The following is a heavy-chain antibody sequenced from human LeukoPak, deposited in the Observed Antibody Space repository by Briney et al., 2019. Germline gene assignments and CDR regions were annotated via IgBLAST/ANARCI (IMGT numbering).Heavy chain of an antibody. CDR1: GASMSTGNEY. Sequence: SETLSLTCTVSGASMSTGNEYWSWIRQPPGKGLEWIGHIYHSGRSYHSPSLKSRVTMSVDKSKKQFSLKVDSVTTADTAVYYCAREGPPAIMDVWGKGTTVSVSS. CDR3: AREGPPAIMDV. J-gene: IGHJ6*03. CDR2: IYHSGRS. V-gene: IGHV4-30-2*01.